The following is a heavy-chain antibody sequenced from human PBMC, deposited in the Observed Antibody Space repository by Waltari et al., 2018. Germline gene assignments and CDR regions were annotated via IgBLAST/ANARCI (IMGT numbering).Heavy chain of an antibody. D-gene: IGHD3-3*01. J-gene: IGHJ6*02. CDR1: GGSFSGYY. CDR3: ASPSGDFSLYGMDV. CDR2: INHSGST. V-gene: IGHV4-34*01. Sequence: QVQLQQWGAGLLKPSETLSLTCAVYGGSFSGYYWRWLRQPPGKGLEWIGEINHSGSTNYNPSLKSRVTISVDTSKNQFSLKLSSVTAADTAVYYCASPSGDFSLYGMDVWGQGTTVTVSS.